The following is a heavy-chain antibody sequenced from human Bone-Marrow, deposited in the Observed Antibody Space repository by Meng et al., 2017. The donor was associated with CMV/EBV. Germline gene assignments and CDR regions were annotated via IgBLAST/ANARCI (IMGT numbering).Heavy chain of an antibody. CDR1: GYTFTSYD. Sequence: ASGKVSCKASGYTFTSYDINWVRQATGQGLEWMGWMNPNSANTGYAQKFQGRVTMTRNTSISTAYMELSSLISEDTAVYYCARSTTIFGVVIMRGGAFDIWGQGKMVIV. CDR3: ARSTTIFGVVIMRGGAFDI. J-gene: IGHJ3*02. V-gene: IGHV1-8*01. D-gene: IGHD3-3*01. CDR2: MNPNSANT.